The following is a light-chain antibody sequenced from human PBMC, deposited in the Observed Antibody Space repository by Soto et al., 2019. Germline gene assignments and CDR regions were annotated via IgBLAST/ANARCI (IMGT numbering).Light chain of an antibody. Sequence: DIQMTQSPSFLSASVGDRVTITCRTSQGIGSYLNWYQQKPGKAPNLLIYTASSLQSGVPSRFSGSGSGTDFTLTISRLQPGDVATYYCQESFSATWTFGQGTKVEIK. CDR2: TAS. J-gene: IGKJ1*01. V-gene: IGKV1-39*01. CDR1: QGIGSY. CDR3: QESFSATWT.